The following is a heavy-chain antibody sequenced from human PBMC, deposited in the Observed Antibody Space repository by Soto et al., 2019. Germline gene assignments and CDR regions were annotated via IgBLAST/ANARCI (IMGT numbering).Heavy chain of an antibody. V-gene: IGHV4-59*01. CDR2: IYYSGST. Sequence: LSLTCTVSGGSISSYYWSWIRQPPGKGLEWIGYIYYSGSTNYNPSLKSRVTISIDTSKNQFSLKLSSVTAADTAVYYCARGVGRGWNYYDSSGYPDCWGQGTLVTVSS. J-gene: IGHJ4*02. CDR3: ARGVGRGWNYYDSSGYPDC. CDR1: GGSISSYY. D-gene: IGHD3-22*01.